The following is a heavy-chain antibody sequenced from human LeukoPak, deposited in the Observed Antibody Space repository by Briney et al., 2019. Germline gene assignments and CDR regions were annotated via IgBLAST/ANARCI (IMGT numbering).Heavy chain of an antibody. CDR2: IHTDGIST. CDR3: ASGELDSLYYYDF. D-gene: IGHD1-1*01. V-gene: IGHV3-74*01. Sequence: GGSLRLSCAASGFTFSNHWMHWVRQAPGKGLVWVSRIHTDGISTTYAASVKGRFTISRDNAKNTLYLQMNSLRAEDTAVYYCASGELDSLYYYDFWGQGTLVTVSS. CDR1: GFTFSNHW. J-gene: IGHJ4*02.